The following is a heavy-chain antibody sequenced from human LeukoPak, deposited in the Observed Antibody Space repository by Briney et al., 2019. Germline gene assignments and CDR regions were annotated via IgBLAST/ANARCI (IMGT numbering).Heavy chain of an antibody. CDR3: AASSSIVYYYYYMDV. Sequence: GSSVKVSCKASGGTFSSYGISWMRQAPGQGLEWMGGIIPIFGTANYALKFQGRVTITADESTSTAYMELSSLRSEDTAVYYCAASSSIVYYYYYMDVWGKGTTVTVSS. D-gene: IGHD6-6*01. CDR1: GGTFSSYG. V-gene: IGHV1-69*01. CDR2: IIPIFGTA. J-gene: IGHJ6*03.